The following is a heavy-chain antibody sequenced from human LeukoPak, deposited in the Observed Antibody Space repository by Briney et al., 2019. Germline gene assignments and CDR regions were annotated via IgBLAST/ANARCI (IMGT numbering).Heavy chain of an antibody. Sequence: ASVKVSCKASGYTFTGYYMHWVRQAPGQGLEWMGWINPKSGGTNYAQKFQGRVTMTRDTSISTAYMEVSRMTSDDTVVYYCATSGGTSGPELDYWGQGTLVTVSS. J-gene: IGHJ4*02. D-gene: IGHD3-3*01. CDR2: INPKSGGT. CDR3: ATSGGTSGPELDY. CDR1: GYTFTGYY. V-gene: IGHV1-2*02.